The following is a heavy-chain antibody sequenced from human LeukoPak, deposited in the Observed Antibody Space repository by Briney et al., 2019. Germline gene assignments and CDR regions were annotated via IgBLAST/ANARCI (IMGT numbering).Heavy chain of an antibody. CDR1: GFTFSSYA. CDR2: ISGSGSST. CDR3: ANPHTIGSSLDY. J-gene: IGHJ4*02. Sequence: GGSLRLSCAASGFTFSSYAMSWVRQAPGKGLEWVSAISGSGSSTYYADSVKGRFTISRDNSKNTLYLQMNSLRAEDTAVYYCANPHTIGSSLDYWGQGTLVTVSS. V-gene: IGHV3-23*01. D-gene: IGHD2-15*01.